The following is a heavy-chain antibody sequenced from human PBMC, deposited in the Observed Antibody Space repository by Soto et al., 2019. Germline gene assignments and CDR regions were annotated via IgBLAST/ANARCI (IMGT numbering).Heavy chain of an antibody. CDR2: ITNRGTHT. V-gene: IGHV3-21*06. CDR1: GFSFSSYT. Sequence: LRLSCTASGFSFSSYTMNWVRQAPGKGLQWVASITNRGTHTYSADSVKGRFTISRDNDKNSLYLQMNNLRAEGTATYYCARAHEVAWFDSWGLGTLVTVSS. J-gene: IGHJ5*01. CDR3: ARAHEVAWFDS. D-gene: IGHD2-15*01.